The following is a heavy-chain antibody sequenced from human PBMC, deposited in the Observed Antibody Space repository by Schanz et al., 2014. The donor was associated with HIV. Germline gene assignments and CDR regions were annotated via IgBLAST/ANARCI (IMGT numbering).Heavy chain of an antibody. CDR3: AIRTPMISFGAFDI. CDR1: GFTITSYG. Sequence: EVQLLESGGGLVQPGGSLRLSCAVSGFTITSYGMSWVRQAPGKGREWVSTISAGVGTASYADSVKGRFTISRDNSKKMLFLQMNRLRAEDTAVYYCAIRTPMISFGAFDIWGRGTMVTVSS. CDR2: ISAGVGTA. V-gene: IGHV3-23*01. J-gene: IGHJ3*02. D-gene: IGHD3-16*01.